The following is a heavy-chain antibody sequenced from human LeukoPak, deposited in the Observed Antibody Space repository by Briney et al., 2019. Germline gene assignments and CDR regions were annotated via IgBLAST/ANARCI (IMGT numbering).Heavy chain of an antibody. Sequence: ASVKVSCKASGYTFTSYGISWVRQAPGQGLEWMGWISAHNGNTNYAQKLQGRVTMTTDTSTSTAYMELRSLRSDDTAVYYCARASKYQLLYVLGYWGQGTLVTVSS. J-gene: IGHJ4*02. CDR2: ISAHNGNT. V-gene: IGHV1-18*01. D-gene: IGHD2-2*02. CDR3: ARASKYQLLYVLGY. CDR1: GYTFTSYG.